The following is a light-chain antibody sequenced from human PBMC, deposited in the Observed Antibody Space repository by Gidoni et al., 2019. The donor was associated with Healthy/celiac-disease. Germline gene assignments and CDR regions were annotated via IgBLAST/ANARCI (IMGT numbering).Light chain of an antibody. Sequence: DIQMTQAPSSLSASVGARVTLTCRASQRICSYLTWYEQKPGQATKLLIYAASSLQRGVQSRFSGSGSRPDFSLTISSLRPEDFATYYCQPSYSTPFTFXQXTKVXIK. CDR3: QPSYSTPFT. J-gene: IGKJ1*01. CDR2: AAS. CDR1: QRICSY. V-gene: IGKV1-39*01.